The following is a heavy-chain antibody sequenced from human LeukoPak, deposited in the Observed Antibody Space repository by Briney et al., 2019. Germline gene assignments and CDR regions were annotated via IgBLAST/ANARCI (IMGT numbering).Heavy chain of an antibody. D-gene: IGHD3-10*01. CDR3: ARWVTSFDL. V-gene: IGHV3-7*01. Sequence: RGSLRLSCAASGFSSGNYWISWVRQAPEKGRECVANITQDGSDKYYVDSVTGRFTMYRDNAKNSLYLQMNSLRAEDTAVYYCARWVTSFDLWGQGTLVTVSS. CDR1: GFSSGNYW. J-gene: IGHJ4*02. CDR2: ITQDGSDK.